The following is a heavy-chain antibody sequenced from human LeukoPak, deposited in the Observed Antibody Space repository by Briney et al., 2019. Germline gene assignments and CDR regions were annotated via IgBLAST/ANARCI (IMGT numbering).Heavy chain of an antibody. CDR1: GYTFTGYY. D-gene: IGHD3-22*01. CDR2: INPNSGGT. J-gene: IGHJ3*02. Sequence: GASVKVSCKASGYTFTGYYMHWVRQAPGQGLEWMGWINPNSGGTNYAQKFQGRVTMTRDTSISTAYMELSRLRSDDTAVYYCARSGDYYDSSGLDAFDIWGQGTMVTVSS. V-gene: IGHV1-2*02. CDR3: ARSGDYYDSSGLDAFDI.